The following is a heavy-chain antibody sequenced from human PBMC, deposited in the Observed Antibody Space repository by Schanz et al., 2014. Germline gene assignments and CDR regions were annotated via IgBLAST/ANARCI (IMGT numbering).Heavy chain of an antibody. CDR1: GFTFTNYA. CDR3: AKYRGYYRVSGSYRELEY. D-gene: IGHD3-10*01. J-gene: IGHJ4*02. Sequence: EVQLLESGGGLVQPGGSLRLSCAASGFTFTNYAMSWVRQAPGKGLEWISFINTGSNYINYADSVKGRFTISRDNTKNSLFLQLNSLRADDTAVYYCAKYRGYYRVSGSYRELEYWGQGTLVTVSS. V-gene: IGHV3-23*03. CDR2: INTGSNYI.